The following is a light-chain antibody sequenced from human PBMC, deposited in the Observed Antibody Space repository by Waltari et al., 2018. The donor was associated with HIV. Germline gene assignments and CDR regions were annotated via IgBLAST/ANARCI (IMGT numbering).Light chain of an antibody. V-gene: IGLV2-23*02. CDR2: EVS. CDR1: SSDVGRYEI. J-gene: IGLJ1*01. CDR3: CSYAGSSTHV. Sequence: QSALTQPASVSGSPGQSITLSCTGTSSDVGRYEILSWYQKHPDKAPKLMIYEVSKRPSGVSNRFSGSKSGNTASLTISGLQAEDEADYYCCSYAGSSTHVFGGGTKVTVL.